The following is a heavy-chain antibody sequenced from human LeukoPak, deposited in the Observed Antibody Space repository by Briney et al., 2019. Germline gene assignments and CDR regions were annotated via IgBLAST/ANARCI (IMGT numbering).Heavy chain of an antibody. D-gene: IGHD6-13*01. Sequence: GGSLRLSCAASGFTFSSYSMNWVRQAPGKGLEWVSYISSDSRAIYYADSVKGRFTISRDNAKNSLYLQMKSLRDEDTAVYYCTRNTVAAAGDDWGQGTLVTVSS. V-gene: IGHV3-48*02. CDR2: ISSDSRAI. J-gene: IGHJ4*02. CDR3: TRNTVAAAGDD. CDR1: GFTFSSYS.